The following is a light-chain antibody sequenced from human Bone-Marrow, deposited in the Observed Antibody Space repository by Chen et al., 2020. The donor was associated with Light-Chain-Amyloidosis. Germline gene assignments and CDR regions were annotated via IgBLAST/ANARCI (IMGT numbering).Light chain of an antibody. J-gene: IGLJ1*01. Sequence: QSVLTQPLSTSGTPGQRVTIPCSGSGSNIGSNYVYWYQQLPGTAPKLLIYKDNQRPSGVPDRFSGSKSGTSASLAIHGLRSEDEADYYCAAWDGSLSGYVFGTGTKVIVL. V-gene: IGLV1-47*01. CDR1: GSNIGSNY. CDR3: AAWDGSLSGYV. CDR2: KDN.